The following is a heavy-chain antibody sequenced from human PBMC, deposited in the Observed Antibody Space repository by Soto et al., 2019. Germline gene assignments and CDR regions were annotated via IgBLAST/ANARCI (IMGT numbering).Heavy chain of an antibody. Sequence: GASGKVSCKVSGYTLTELSMHWVRQAPGKGLEWMGGFEPEDGETIYAQKFQGRVTMTEDTSTDTAYVELSSLRSEDTAVYYCATGLQSGMWAFDIWGQGTMVPVSS. CDR2: FEPEDGET. CDR3: ATGLQSGMWAFDI. V-gene: IGHV1-24*01. CDR1: GYTLTELS. D-gene: IGHD5-12*01. J-gene: IGHJ3*02.